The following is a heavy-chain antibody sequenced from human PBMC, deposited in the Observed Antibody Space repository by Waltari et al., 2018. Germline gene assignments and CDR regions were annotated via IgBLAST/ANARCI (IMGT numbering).Heavy chain of an antibody. V-gene: IGHV3-23*01. D-gene: IGHD3-10*01. CDR1: GFPFISSA. Sequence: VQVLESGGGLVQPGGSLRLSCVASGFPFISSAMSWVRQTPKKEMEWGATVTGTDSPYYADAAMGRFTISRDNSKNSIYLQMSRLSAEDTGVYYCAKGSGMDVWGRGTTVTVSS. J-gene: IGHJ6*02. CDR2: VTGTDSP. CDR3: AKGSGMDV.